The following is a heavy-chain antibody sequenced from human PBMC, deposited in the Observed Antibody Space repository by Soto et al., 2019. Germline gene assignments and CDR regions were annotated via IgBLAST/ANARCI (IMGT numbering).Heavy chain of an antibody. CDR3: ASGYSYGYYYYYGMDV. J-gene: IGHJ6*02. D-gene: IGHD5-18*01. V-gene: IGHV4-39*01. CDR1: GGSISSSSYY. Sequence: SETLSLTCTVTGGSISSSSYYWGWIRQPPGKGLEWIGSIYYSGSTYYNPSLKSRVTISVDTSKNQFSLKLSSVTAADTAVYYCASGYSYGYYYYYGMDVWGQGTTVT. CDR2: IYYSGST.